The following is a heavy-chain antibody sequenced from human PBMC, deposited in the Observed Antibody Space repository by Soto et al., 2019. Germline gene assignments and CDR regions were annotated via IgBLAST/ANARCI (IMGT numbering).Heavy chain of an antibody. Sequence: QVQLQESGPGLVKPSQTLSLTCTVSGGSISSGGYYWSWIRQHPGKGLEWIRYIYFSESTSYHPSLKSRLTLSVDTSKNQFSLKLSSVTAADTAVYYCARGVIHWGQGTLVTVSS. CDR1: GGSISSGGYY. V-gene: IGHV4-31*03. J-gene: IGHJ4*02. CDR3: ARGVIH. CDR2: IYFSEST. D-gene: IGHD3-16*02.